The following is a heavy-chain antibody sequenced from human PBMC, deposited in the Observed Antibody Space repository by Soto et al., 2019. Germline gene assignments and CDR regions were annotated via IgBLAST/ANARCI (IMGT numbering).Heavy chain of an antibody. CDR1: GLTFSSYA. Sequence: PGGSLRLSCAASGLTFSSYAMHWVRQAPGKGLEYVSAISSYGGSTYYANSVKGRFTISRDNSKNTLYLQMGSLRAEDKAVYYCARDPDSSGYYYFDYWGQGTLVTVSS. D-gene: IGHD3-22*01. J-gene: IGHJ4*02. V-gene: IGHV3-64*01. CDR2: ISSYGGST. CDR3: ARDPDSSGYYYFDY.